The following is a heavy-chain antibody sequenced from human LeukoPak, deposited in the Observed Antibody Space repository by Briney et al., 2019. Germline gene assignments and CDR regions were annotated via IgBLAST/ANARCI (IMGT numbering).Heavy chain of an antibody. J-gene: IGHJ4*02. CDR2: IYYSGST. V-gene: IGHV4-39*07. D-gene: IGHD2-2*01. Sequence: PSETLSLTCTVSGGSISSSSYYWGWIRQPPGKGLEWIGSIYYSGSTYYNPSLKSRVTISVDTSKNQFSLKLSSVTAADTAVYYCAREGLGYCSSTSCETSLFDYWGQGTLVTVSS. CDR1: GGSISSSSYY. CDR3: AREGLGYCSSTSCETSLFDY.